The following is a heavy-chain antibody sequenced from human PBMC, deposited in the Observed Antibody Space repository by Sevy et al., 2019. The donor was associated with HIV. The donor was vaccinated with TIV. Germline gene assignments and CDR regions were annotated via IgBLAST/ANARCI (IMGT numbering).Heavy chain of an antibody. J-gene: IGHJ3*02. V-gene: IGHV3-23*01. CDR3: AKDMIVVVGEALDI. D-gene: IGHD3-22*01. CDR2: ISGRDTGT. CDR1: GFTFSNNA. Sequence: GGSLRLSCAVSGFTFSNNAMSWVRQAPGKGLEWVSAISGRDTGTFYADSVKGRFTISRDNSKNTLFLQMNSLRAEDTAVYYCAKDMIVVVGEALDIWGRGTMVTVSS.